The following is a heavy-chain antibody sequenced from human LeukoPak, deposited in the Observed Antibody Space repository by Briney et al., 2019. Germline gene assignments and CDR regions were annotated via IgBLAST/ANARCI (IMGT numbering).Heavy chain of an antibody. Sequence: PSETLSLTCTVSGGSISSSSHYWDWIRQPPGKGLEWIGGIYYSGSTDYNPSLQSRVTISADTSKNQFSLRLSSVTAADTAGYYCARRVRGVPFDYWGQGTLVTVSS. D-gene: IGHD3-10*01. V-gene: IGHV4-39*01. CDR3: ARRVRGVPFDY. J-gene: IGHJ4*02. CDR1: GGSISSSSHY. CDR2: IYYSGST.